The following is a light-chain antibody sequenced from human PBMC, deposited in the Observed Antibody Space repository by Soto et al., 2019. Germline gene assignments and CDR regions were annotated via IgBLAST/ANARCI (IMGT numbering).Light chain of an antibody. Sequence: QSVLTQPPSASGSPGQSVTISCTGTSSDIGGYNYVSWYQQHPGKAPKLMIYEVNKRPSGVPDRFSGSKSGNTASLTVAGLQAEDEADYYCSSYAGSKDWVFGGGTKLTVL. V-gene: IGLV2-8*01. CDR3: SSYAGSKDWV. CDR1: SSDIGGYNY. CDR2: EVN. J-gene: IGLJ3*02.